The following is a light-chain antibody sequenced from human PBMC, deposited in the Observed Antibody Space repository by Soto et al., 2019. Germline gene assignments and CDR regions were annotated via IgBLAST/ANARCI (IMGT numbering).Light chain of an antibody. J-gene: IGKJ1*01. CDR1: QGISTY. Sequence: DIQMTQSPSSLSASVGDRVTITCRASQGISTYLNWYQQKPGKAPKLLIYAASSLQSGVPSRFSGSGSETEFTLTISSLQPEDFATYYCQQLNSYPPWTFGQGTKVDIK. V-gene: IGKV1-17*01. CDR3: QQLNSYPPWT. CDR2: AAS.